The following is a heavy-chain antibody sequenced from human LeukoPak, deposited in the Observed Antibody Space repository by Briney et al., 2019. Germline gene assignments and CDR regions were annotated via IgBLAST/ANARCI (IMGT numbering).Heavy chain of an antibody. V-gene: IGHV3-30*01. CDR3: ARDQRVGVPDYLDY. J-gene: IGHJ4*02. CDR2: ISVDGGIK. Sequence: PGRSLRLSCAASGFTFSTYDIHWVRQAPGKGLEWVAVISVDGGIKIYADSVQGRFTISRDNSKNTLYLQMTSLRPEDTAVYYCARDQRVGVPDYLDYWGQGTLVTVSS. CDR1: GFTFSTYD. D-gene: IGHD1-26*01.